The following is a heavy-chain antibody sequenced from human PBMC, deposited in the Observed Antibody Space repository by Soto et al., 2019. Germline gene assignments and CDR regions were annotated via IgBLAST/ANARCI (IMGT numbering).Heavy chain of an antibody. CDR3: ARCDSCYGIGYYFDY. J-gene: IGHJ4*02. CDR2: SGGSGGST. Sequence: GGSLRLSCAASGFTLSSYAMNWVRQAPGKGLQWVSASGGSGGSTYYADSVKGRFTISRDNSKNTLYLQINSLRSEDTAVYYCARCDSCYGIGYYFDYWGQGTLVTVSS. V-gene: IGHV3-23*01. CDR1: GFTLSSYA. D-gene: IGHD2-15*01.